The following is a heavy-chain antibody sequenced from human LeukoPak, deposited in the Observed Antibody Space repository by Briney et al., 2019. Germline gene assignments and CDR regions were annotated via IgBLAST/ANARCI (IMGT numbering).Heavy chain of an antibody. CDR1: GFPFSRYD. J-gene: IGHJ4*02. D-gene: IGHD3-22*01. V-gene: IGHV3-48*03. CDR2: ISSSGSSI. CDR3: ARDDPHDLLPLDS. Sequence: PGGSLRLSCAASGFPFSRYDMNWVRQAPGKGLEWVSYISSSGSSISYADSVKGRFTISRDNAKNSLYLQMNSVRAEDTAVYYCARDDPHDLLPLDSWGQGTLVTASS.